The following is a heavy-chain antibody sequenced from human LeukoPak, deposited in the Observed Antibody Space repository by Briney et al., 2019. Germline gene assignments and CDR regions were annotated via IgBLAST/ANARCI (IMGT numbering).Heavy chain of an antibody. CDR1: GASFRDGNYF. V-gene: IGHV4-61*01. D-gene: IGHD2-2*01. J-gene: IGHJ4*02. CDR2: MFYSEST. Sequence: PSETLSLTCSVSGASFRDGNYFWGWIRQPQGKGLEWIGYMFYSESTKDNPSLKSRVTISVNKSKNQFSLHLSSVTTADTTVYYCATTSNSALSLPYFDHWGQGSLVTVSS. CDR3: ATTSNSALSLPYFDH.